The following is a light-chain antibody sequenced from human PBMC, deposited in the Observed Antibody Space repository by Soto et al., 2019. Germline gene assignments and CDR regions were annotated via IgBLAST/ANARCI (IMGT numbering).Light chain of an antibody. J-gene: IGLJ1*01. V-gene: IGLV2-14*01. CDR2: EVS. Sequence: QSVLTQPASVSGSPGQSITISCTGTSSDVGGYNYVSWYQQQSGKAPKLMIHEVSNRPSGVSNRFSGSKSGNTASLTISGLQAEDEADYYCSSYPSSRAYGFGIGTRSPS. CDR1: SSDVGGYNY. CDR3: SSYPSSRAYG.